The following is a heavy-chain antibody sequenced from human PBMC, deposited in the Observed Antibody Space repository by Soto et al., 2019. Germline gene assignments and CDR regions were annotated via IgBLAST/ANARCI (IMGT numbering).Heavy chain of an antibody. D-gene: IGHD3-10*01. V-gene: IGHV2-5*02. CDR3: AHRHYYGSGNLGMDV. CDR1: GFSLTDSGVG. Sequence: QITLKESGPTLVKPTQTLTLTCTFSGFSLTDSGVGVGWIRQPPGKAMEWLALIYGVDDRRYSPSQKGRLTITGDTAKNRVVRTMPDLDREDTATYYFAHRHYYGSGNLGMDVWGQGTKVTVSS. J-gene: IGHJ6*02. CDR2: IYGVDDR.